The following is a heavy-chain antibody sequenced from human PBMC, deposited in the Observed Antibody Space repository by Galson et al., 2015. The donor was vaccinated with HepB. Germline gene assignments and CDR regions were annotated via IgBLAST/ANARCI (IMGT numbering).Heavy chain of an antibody. V-gene: IGHV3-23*01. J-gene: IGHJ4*02. Sequence: SLRLSCAASGFTFNNYAMTWARQAPGKGLEWVSGISGDSAYTYYVASVKGRFTISRDNSKNTVYLQMNSLEAEDTALYYCAKSRGYTSSGSEYFGQGTLVTVSS. CDR1: GFTFNNYA. CDR3: AKSRGYTSSGSEY. CDR2: ISGDSAYT. D-gene: IGHD6-13*01.